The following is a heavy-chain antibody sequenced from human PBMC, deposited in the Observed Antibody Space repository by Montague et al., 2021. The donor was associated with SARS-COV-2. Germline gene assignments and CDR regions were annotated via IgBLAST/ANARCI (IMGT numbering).Heavy chain of an antibody. J-gene: IGHJ4*02. CDR2: IYYSGST. Sequence: SETLSLTCNVSGGSISNYYWSWIRQPPGKGLEWIVYIYYSGSTNYNPSLKSRVTISVDTSKSQFSLKLSSVTAADTAVYYCSRVQRGYYYGLGVSAHFDYWGQGTLVTVSS. V-gene: IGHV4-59*01. D-gene: IGHD3-10*01. CDR3: SRVQRGYYYGLGVSAHFDY. CDR1: GGSISNYY.